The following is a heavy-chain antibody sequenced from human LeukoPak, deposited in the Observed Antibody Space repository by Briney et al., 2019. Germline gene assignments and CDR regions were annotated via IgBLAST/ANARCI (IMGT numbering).Heavy chain of an antibody. CDR1: GFTFSSYS. CDR3: AKGRDGFYYYGMDV. CDR2: ISSSSSYI. D-gene: IGHD3-10*01. V-gene: IGHV3-21*01. J-gene: IGHJ6*02. Sequence: GGSLRLSCAASGFTFSSYSMNWVRQAPGKGLEWVSSISSSSSYIYYADSVKGRFTISRDNAKNSLYLQMNSLRAEDTAVYYCAKGRDGFYYYGMDVWGQGTTVTVSS.